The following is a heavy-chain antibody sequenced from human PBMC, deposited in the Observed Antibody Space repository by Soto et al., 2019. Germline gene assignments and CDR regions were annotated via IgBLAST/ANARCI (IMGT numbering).Heavy chain of an antibody. CDR1: GGTFTSYT. V-gene: IGHV1-69*02. J-gene: IGHJ4*01. Sequence: QVHLLQSGAEMKKPGSSVKVSCTAFGGTFTSYTFNWVRQAPGQRLEWMGRIIPILGMSSSAHNFKGRLTMIAGKSTNTSYMVLSSLTSDGTAIYYCASSDGSGSRSFDYWGHGTLVTVSS. D-gene: IGHD3-10*01. CDR2: IIPILGMS. CDR3: ASSDGSGSRSFDY.